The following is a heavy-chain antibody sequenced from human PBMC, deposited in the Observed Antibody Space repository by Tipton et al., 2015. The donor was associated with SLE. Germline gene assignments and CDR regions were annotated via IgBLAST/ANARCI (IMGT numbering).Heavy chain of an antibody. Sequence: SLKLSCAASGFTFSSYAMSWVRQAPGKGLEWVSAISAGGRTYYADAVKGRFTISRDNSKNTLYLQMNSLRAEDTAIYYCAKGRTIASASMVQETDFDYWGQGPLVIVSS. J-gene: IGHJ4*02. D-gene: IGHD6-13*01. CDR2: ISAGGRT. V-gene: IGHV3-23*01. CDR1: GFTFSSYA. CDR3: AKGRTIASASMVQETDFDY.